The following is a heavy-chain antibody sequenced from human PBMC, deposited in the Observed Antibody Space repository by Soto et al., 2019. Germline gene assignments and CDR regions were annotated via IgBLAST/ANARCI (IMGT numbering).Heavy chain of an antibody. Sequence: SVKVSCKASGYTFTGYYMHWVRQAPGQGLEWMGGIIPIFGTANYAQKFQGRVTSTADESTGTAYMELSSLRSEDTAVYYCAREGGVAATEYYYGMDVWGQGTTVTVSS. CDR3: AREGGVAATEYYYGMDV. V-gene: IGHV1-69*13. CDR1: GYTFTGYY. J-gene: IGHJ6*02. CDR2: IIPIFGTA. D-gene: IGHD2-15*01.